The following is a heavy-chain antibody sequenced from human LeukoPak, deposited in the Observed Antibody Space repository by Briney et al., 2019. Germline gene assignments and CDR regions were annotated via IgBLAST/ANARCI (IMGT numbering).Heavy chain of an antibody. J-gene: IGHJ4*02. V-gene: IGHV3-30*04. D-gene: IGHD2-2*01. CDR2: ISYDGSNK. CDR3: ARSSRSSTSCPPVYFDY. CDR1: GFTFSSYA. Sequence: GRSLRLSCAASGFTFSSYAMHWVRQAPGKGLEWVAVISYDGSNKYYADSVKGRFTISRDNSKNTLYLQMNSLRAEDTAVYYCARSSRSSTSCPPVYFDYWGQGTLVTVSS.